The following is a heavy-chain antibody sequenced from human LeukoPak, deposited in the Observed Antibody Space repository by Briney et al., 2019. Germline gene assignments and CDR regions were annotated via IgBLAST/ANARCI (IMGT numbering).Heavy chain of an antibody. CDR3: AKDSIRSVTTFDY. Sequence: GGSLRLSCAASGFTFSSYAMSWVRQAPGKGLEWVSAISGSGGSTYYADSVKGRFTISRDNSKNTRYLQMNSLRAEDTAVYYCAKDSIRSVTTFDYWGQGTLVTVSS. CDR2: ISGSGGST. V-gene: IGHV3-23*01. D-gene: IGHD4-17*01. J-gene: IGHJ4*02. CDR1: GFTFSSYA.